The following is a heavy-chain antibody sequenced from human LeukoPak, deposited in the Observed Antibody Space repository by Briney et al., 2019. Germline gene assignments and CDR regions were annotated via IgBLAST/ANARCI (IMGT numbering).Heavy chain of an antibody. CDR1: GFTFSSYA. Sequence: PGGSLRLSCAASGFTFSSYAMHWVRQAPGKGLEWVAVISYDGSNKYYADSVKGRFTTSRDNSKNTLYLQMNSLRPEDTAVYYCASASDWELLQGTYFDYWGQGTLVTVSS. CDR2: ISYDGSNK. CDR3: ASASDWELLQGTYFDY. D-gene: IGHD1-26*01. J-gene: IGHJ4*02. V-gene: IGHV3-30-3*01.